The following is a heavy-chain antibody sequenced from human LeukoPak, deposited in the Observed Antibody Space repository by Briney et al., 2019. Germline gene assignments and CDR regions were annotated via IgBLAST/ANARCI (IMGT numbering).Heavy chain of an antibody. V-gene: IGHV1-18*04. CDR2: ISAYNGNT. CDR3: AKESPLHGVDI. Sequence: ASVKISCKASGYTFTRYYMHWVRQAPGQGLEWMGWISAYNGNTNYAQNLQDRVTMTTDTPTSTAYMELRSLRFDDTGVYYCAKESPLHGVDIWGQGTMVTVSS. J-gene: IGHJ3*02. D-gene: IGHD3-16*01. CDR1: GYTFTRYY.